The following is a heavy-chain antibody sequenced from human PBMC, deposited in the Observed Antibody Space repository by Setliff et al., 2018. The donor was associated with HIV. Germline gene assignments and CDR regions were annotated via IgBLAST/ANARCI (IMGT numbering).Heavy chain of an antibody. J-gene: IGHJ6*03. V-gene: IGHV1-46*01. Sequence: SVKVSCKASGYSFTTYYIHWMRQAPGQGLEWLAVINPGGGNTNYAQKFQGRVTVTRDTSTSTVYMELNSLRPEDTAVYYCARGLRGVIKGRYYYMDVWGKGTTVT. CDR1: GYSFTTYY. D-gene: IGHD3-10*01. CDR3: ARGLRGVIKGRYYYMDV. CDR2: INPGGGNT.